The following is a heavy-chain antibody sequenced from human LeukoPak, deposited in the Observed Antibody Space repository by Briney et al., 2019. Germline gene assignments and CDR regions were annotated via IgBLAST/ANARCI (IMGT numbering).Heavy chain of an antibody. J-gene: IGHJ6*03. CDR2: IRSDGTT. CDR1: GDSMGNYY. CDR3: ARSTGFYTTYYMDV. Sequence: SETLSPTCTVSGDSMGNYYWNWLRQPAGKGLEWIGRIRSDGTTYANPSLESAVTMSVDTSNNHISLRLSSATAADTAVYYCARSTGFYTTYYMDVWGKGTTVAVSS. D-gene: IGHD3-22*01. V-gene: IGHV4-4*07.